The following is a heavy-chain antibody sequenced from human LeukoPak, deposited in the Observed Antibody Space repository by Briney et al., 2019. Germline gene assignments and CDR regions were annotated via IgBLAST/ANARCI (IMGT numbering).Heavy chain of an antibody. D-gene: IGHD3-10*01. CDR1: GFTFSSYA. V-gene: IGHV3-23*01. J-gene: IGHJ4*02. CDR3: AKLAAYYYGSGSYYPY. Sequence: GGSLRLSCAASGFTFSSYAMSWVRQAPGKGLEWVSAISGSGGSTYYADSVKGRFTISRDNSMNTLYLQMNSLRAEDTAVYYCAKLAAYYYGSGSYYPYWGQGTLVTVSS. CDR2: ISGSGGST.